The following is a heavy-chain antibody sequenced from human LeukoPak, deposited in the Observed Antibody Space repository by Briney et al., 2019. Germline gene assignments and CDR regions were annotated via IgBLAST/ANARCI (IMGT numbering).Heavy chain of an antibody. J-gene: IGHJ6*02. V-gene: IGHV4-34*01. CDR1: GGSFSGYY. CDR2: INHSGST. D-gene: IGHD3-9*01. Sequence: SETLSLTCAVYGGSFSGYYWSWIRQPPGKGLEWIGEINHSGSTNYNPSLKSRVTISVDTSKNQFSLKLSSVTAADTAMYYCARGRYFDWLFEFGLNGMDVWGQGTTVTVSS. CDR3: ARGRYFDWLFEFGLNGMDV.